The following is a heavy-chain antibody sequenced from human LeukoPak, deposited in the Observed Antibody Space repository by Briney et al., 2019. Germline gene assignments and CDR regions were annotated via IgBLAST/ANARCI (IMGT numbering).Heavy chain of an antibody. CDR1: GGSFSGYY. Sequence: KSSETLSLTCAVYGGSFSGYYWSWIRQPPGKGLEWIGEINHSGSTNYNPSLKSRVTISVDTSKNQFSLKLGSVTAADTAVYYCARVKHYIWGSYRYVWFDPWGQGTLVTVSS. CDR3: ARVKHYIWGSYRYVWFDP. CDR2: INHSGST. V-gene: IGHV4-34*01. D-gene: IGHD3-16*02. J-gene: IGHJ5*02.